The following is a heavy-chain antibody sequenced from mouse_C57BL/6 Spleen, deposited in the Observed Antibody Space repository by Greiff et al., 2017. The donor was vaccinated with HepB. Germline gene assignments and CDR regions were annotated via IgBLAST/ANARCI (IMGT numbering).Heavy chain of an antibody. V-gene: IGHV1-19*01. CDR1: GYTFTDYY. J-gene: IGHJ2*01. CDR3: ARSDGSRHFDY. D-gene: IGHD2-3*01. CDR2: INPYNGGT. Sequence: VQLQQSGPVLVKPGASVKMSCKASGYTFTDYYMNWVKQSHGKSLEWIGVINPYNGGTSYNQKFKGKATLTVDKSSSTAYMELNSLTSEDSAVYYCARSDGSRHFDYWGQGTTLTVSS.